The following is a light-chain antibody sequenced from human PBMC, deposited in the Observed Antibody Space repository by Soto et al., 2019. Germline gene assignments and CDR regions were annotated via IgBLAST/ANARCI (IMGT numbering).Light chain of an antibody. CDR1: QSISSN. CDR3: QQYNNWPRAT. CDR2: PTS. Sequence: EIVMTQSPATLSVSPGERATLSCRASQSISSNLAWYQQKPGQAPRLLMFPTSSRATGFPARFSGSGSGTEFNLTISSLQSEDFGVYYCQQYNNWPRATFGGGTKVEIK. J-gene: IGKJ4*01. V-gene: IGKV3-15*01.